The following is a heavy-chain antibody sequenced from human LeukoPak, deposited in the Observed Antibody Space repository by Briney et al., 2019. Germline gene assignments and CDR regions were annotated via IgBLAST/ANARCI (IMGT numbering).Heavy chain of an antibody. J-gene: IGHJ4*02. CDR2: INGGASAT. CDR3: ARDHYYDSSGNYYGGYYFDY. D-gene: IGHD3-22*01. V-gene: IGHV3-23*01. CDR1: GFTFSTYA. Sequence: GGSLRLSCAASGFTFSTYAMSWFVQAPGKGLEWVSAINGGASATYYADSVKVRFTISRNNYKNTVYLQMNSLRAEDTAVYYCARDHYYDSSGNYYGGYYFDYWGQGTLVTVSS.